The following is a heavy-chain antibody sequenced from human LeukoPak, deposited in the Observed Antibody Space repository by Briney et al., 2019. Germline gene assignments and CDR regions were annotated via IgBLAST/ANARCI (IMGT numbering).Heavy chain of an antibody. J-gene: IGHJ4*02. D-gene: IGHD3-10*01. CDR2: IYYSGST. CDR3: ARDSGSPYFDY. V-gene: IGHV4-59*01. CDR1: GGSISTYY. Sequence: SETLSLTCTVSGGSISTYYWSWIRPPPAKGLEWIGFIYYSGSTNYNPSLKSRVIISLDTSKNQFSLKLSSVTAADTAVYYCARDSGSPYFDYWGQGTLVTVSS.